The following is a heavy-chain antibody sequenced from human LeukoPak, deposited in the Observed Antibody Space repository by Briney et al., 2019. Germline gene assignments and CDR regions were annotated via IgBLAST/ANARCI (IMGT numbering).Heavy chain of an antibody. CDR2: IIPSFGTA. CDR3: AGHYDILTGYYYYYYMDV. D-gene: IGHD3-9*01. Sequence: ASVKVSCKASEGTFSSYAISWVRQAPGQGLELMGGIIPSFGTANFAQEFPGRVPITTDEAKSTAYMELSSLRSEDTAVYYCAGHYDILTGYYYYYYMDVWGKGTTVTVSS. CDR1: EGTFSSYA. J-gene: IGHJ6*03. V-gene: IGHV1-69*05.